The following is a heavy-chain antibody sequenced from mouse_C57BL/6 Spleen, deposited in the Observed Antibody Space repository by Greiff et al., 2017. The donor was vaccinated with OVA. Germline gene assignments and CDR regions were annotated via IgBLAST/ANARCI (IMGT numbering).Heavy chain of an antibody. V-gene: IGHV1-81*01. D-gene: IGHD2-3*01. CDR3: ARGDGYSGWYFDV. J-gene: IGHJ1*03. CDR1: GYTFTSYG. CDR2: IYPRSGNT. Sequence: QVQLKQSGAELARPGASVKLSCKASGYTFTSYGISWVKQRTGQGLEWIGEIYPRSGNTYYNEKFKGKATLTADKSSSTAYMELRSLTSEDSAVYFCARGDGYSGWYFDVWGTGTTVTVSS.